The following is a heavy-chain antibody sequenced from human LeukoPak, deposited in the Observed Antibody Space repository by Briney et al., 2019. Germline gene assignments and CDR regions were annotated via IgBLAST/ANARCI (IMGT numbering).Heavy chain of an antibody. CDR3: ARDPMAAAAPPYFFDY. CDR1: GFTFSSYA. D-gene: IGHD6-13*01. J-gene: IGHJ4*02. V-gene: IGHV3-30*04. CDR2: ISFDGRNR. Sequence: PGGSLRLSCAASGFTFSSYAMHWVRQAPGKGLEWVALISFDGRNRYYADSVEGRFTVSRDNSKNTLYLQMNSLRSEDTALYYCARDPMAAAAPPYFFDYWGQGNLVTVSS.